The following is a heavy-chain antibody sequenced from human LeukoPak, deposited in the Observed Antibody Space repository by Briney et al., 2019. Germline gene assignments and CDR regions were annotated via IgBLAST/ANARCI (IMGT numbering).Heavy chain of an antibody. CDR3: AREASSIVVVPAAIHY. V-gene: IGHV7-4-1*02. CDR1: GYTFTSYA. Sequence: ASVKVSCKASGYTFTSYAMNWVRQAPGQGLEWMGWINTNTGNPTYAQGFTGRFVFSLDTSVSTAYLQISSLKAEDTAVYYCAREASSIVVVPAAIHYWGQGTLVTVSS. J-gene: IGHJ4*02. CDR2: INTNTGNP. D-gene: IGHD2-2*01.